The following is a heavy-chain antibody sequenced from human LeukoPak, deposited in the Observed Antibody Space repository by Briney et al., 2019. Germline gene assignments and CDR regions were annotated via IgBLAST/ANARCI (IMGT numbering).Heavy chain of an antibody. V-gene: IGHV1-2*02. J-gene: IGHJ4*02. Sequence: GASVKVSCKASGYGFTGHYVHWVRQAPGQGLEWMGWIDPKNDDTNIAQKFRGRVTMTRDTSNNTVYMDLSALISDDTAVYYCARDRATSSDWFGRDDFDYWGQGTLVTVSS. D-gene: IGHD6-19*01. CDR1: GYGFTGHY. CDR3: ARDRATSSDWFGRDDFDY. CDR2: IDPKNDDT.